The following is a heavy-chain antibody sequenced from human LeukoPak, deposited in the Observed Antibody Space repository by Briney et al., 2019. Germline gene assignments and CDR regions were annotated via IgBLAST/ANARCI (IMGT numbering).Heavy chain of an antibody. CDR3: ARRGGTYNFDY. Sequence: SETLSLTCTVSGGSISSSNWWSWVRQPPGKGLEWIGEIYHSGSTNYNPSLKSRVTISVDKSTNQFSLKLTSVTAADTAVYYCARRGGTYNFDYWGQGSLVTVSS. D-gene: IGHD1-26*01. V-gene: IGHV4-4*02. CDR2: IYHSGST. CDR1: GGSISSSNW. J-gene: IGHJ4*02.